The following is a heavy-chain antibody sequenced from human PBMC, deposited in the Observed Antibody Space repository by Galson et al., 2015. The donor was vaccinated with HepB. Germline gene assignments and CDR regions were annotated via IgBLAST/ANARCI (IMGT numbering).Heavy chain of an antibody. CDR1: GFTFSGSA. J-gene: IGHJ4*01. D-gene: IGHD4-17*01. Sequence: SLRLSCAASGFTFSGSAMHWVRQASGKGLEWVGRIRSKANSYATAYAASVKGRFTISRDDSKNTAYLQMNSLKTEDTAVYYCTGLVYGDYPTYFDYWGHGTLVTVSS. CDR3: TGLVYGDYPTYFDY. V-gene: IGHV3-73*01. CDR2: IRSKANSYAT.